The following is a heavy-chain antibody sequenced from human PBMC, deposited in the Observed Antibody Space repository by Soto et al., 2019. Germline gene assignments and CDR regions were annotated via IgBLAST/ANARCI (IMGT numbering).Heavy chain of an antibody. J-gene: IGHJ4*02. D-gene: IGHD3-9*01. CDR1: VFTFISYA. CDR3: ARESRYLDWLLDY. Sequence: PGWSLRLSCASSVFTFISYAMHWVRQAPGKGLEWVAVISYDGSNKYYADSVKGRFTISRDNSKNTLYLQMNSLRAEDTAVYYCARESRYLDWLLDYWGQGTLVTVSS. CDR2: ISYDGSNK. V-gene: IGHV3-30-3*01.